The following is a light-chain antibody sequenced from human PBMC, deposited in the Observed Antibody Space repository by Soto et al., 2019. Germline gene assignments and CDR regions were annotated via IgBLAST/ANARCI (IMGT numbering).Light chain of an antibody. Sequence: DIQMTQSPSPLSASVGARVTITCRASQSISRWLAWYQQKPGKAPKALIYDASTLRSGVPSRFSGGGSGTEFTLTISSLQPDDFATYYCQQYNTYSTFGQGTRLEIK. CDR1: QSISRW. V-gene: IGKV1-5*01. CDR2: DAS. J-gene: IGKJ5*01. CDR3: QQYNTYST.